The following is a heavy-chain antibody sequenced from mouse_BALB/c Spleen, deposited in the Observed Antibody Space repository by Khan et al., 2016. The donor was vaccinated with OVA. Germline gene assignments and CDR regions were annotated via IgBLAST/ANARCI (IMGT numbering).Heavy chain of an antibody. D-gene: IGHD1-1*02. J-gene: IGHJ4*01. CDR1: GYSITSDYA. CDR2: ISSSGST. CDR3: ARGGSRYNYAMEY. V-gene: IGHV3-2*02. Sequence: EVQLQESGPGLVKPSQSLSLTCTVTGYSITSDYAWNWIRQFPGNKLEWMGYISSSGSTNYNPALKSRISITRDTSKNQFFLQLNSVTTEDTATYYCARGGSRYNYAMEYWGQGTSVTGSS.